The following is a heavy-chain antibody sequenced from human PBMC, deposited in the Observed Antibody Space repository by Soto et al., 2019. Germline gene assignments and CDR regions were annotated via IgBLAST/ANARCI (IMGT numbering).Heavy chain of an antibody. CDR3: ARGYCTNGVCLQNWFDP. CDR1: GYTFTGYY. J-gene: IGHJ5*02. V-gene: IGHV1-2*04. D-gene: IGHD2-8*01. Sequence: QVQLVQSGAEVKKPGASGKVSCKASGYTFTGYYMHWVRQAPGQGLEWMGWINPNSGGTNYAQKFQGWVTMTRDTSISTAYMELSRLISDDTAVYYCARGYCTNGVCLQNWFDPWGQGTLVTVSS. CDR2: INPNSGGT.